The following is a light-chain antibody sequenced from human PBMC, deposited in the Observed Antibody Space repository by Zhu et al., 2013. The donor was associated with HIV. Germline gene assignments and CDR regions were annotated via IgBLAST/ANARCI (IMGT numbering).Light chain of an antibody. CDR3: QRYNSYPLA. V-gene: IGKV1-5*03. CDR2: KAS. CDR1: QSISSW. J-gene: IGKJ4*01. Sequence: DIQMTQSPSTLSASVGDRVIITCRASQSISSWLAWYQQKPGEAPKLLIYKASSLESGVPSRFSGSGSGTEFTLTISGLQPDDFATYYCQRYNSYPLAFGGGSKVEI.